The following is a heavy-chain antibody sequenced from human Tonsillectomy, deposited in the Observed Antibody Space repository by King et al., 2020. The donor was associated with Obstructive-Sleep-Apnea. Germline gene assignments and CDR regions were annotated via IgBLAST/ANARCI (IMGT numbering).Heavy chain of an antibody. CDR3: AREGVTTVRGVVH. J-gene: IGHJ4*02. D-gene: IGHD3-10*01. V-gene: IGHV4-31*03. Sequence: QLQESGPGLVKPSQTLSLTCTVSGGSISSGGSYWSWIRQHPGKGLEWIVYIYYSGSTYYNPSLNSRVTISVDTSKNQFSLKLSSVTAADTAVYYCAREGVTTVRGVVHWGQGTLVTVSS. CDR1: GGSISSGGSY. CDR2: IYYSGST.